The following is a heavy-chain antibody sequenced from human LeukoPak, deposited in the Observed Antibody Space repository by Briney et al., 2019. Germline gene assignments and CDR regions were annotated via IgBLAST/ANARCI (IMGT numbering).Heavy chain of an antibody. J-gene: IGHJ5*02. D-gene: IGHD3-10*01. CDR2: IIPIFGTT. CDR3: ARGGFSGSYYGDNWFDP. CDR1: GGTFSNYA. Sequence: ASVKVSCKASGGTFSNYAISWVRQAPGQGLEWMGGIIPIFGTTNYAQKFQGRVTITADESTSTAYMELSSLRSEDTAVYYCARGGFSGSYYGDNWFDPWGQGTLVTVSS. V-gene: IGHV1-69*13.